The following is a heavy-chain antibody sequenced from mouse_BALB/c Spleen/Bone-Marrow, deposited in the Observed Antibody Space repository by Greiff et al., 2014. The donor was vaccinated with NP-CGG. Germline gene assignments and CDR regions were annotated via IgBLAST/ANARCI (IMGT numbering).Heavy chain of an antibody. Sequence: EVQLQQSGAELVKPGASVKLSCTASGFNIKDTYMHWVKQRPEQGLEWIGRVDPANGNTKYDPKFQGKATITADTSSNTAYLQLSSLTSEDTAVYYCARYRLGTYFDYWGQGTTLTASS. V-gene: IGHV14-3*02. CDR3: ARYRLGTYFDY. CDR1: GFNIKDTY. CDR2: VDPANGNT. J-gene: IGHJ2*01. D-gene: IGHD2-14*01.